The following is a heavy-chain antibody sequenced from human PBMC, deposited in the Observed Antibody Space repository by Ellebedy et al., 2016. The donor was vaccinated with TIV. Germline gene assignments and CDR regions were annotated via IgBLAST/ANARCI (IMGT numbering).Heavy chain of an antibody. J-gene: IGHJ6*03. CDR1: GYSISSGYY. CDR3: ARDRDLYYGSGSYMDV. Sequence: SETLSLTCTVSGYSISSGYYWGWIRQPPGKGLEWIGSMYHSGSTYYNPSLKSRVTISVDTSKNQFSLKLSSVTAADTAVYYCARDRDLYYGSGSYMDVWGKGTTVTVSS. CDR2: MYHSGST. D-gene: IGHD3-10*01. V-gene: IGHV4-38-2*02.